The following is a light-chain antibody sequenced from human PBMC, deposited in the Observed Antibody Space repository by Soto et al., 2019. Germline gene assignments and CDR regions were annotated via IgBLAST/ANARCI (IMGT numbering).Light chain of an antibody. J-gene: IGLJ1*01. CDR2: EVN. Sequence: QSALTQPASVSGSPGQSITISCTGTSSDVGSYNYVSWYQQHPGKAPKLLISEVNNRPSGVSIRFSGSKSGNTASLTISGLQGEDEADYYCSAYTVSRTYVFGTGTKLTVL. CDR1: SSDVGSYNY. V-gene: IGLV2-14*01. CDR3: SAYTVSRTYV.